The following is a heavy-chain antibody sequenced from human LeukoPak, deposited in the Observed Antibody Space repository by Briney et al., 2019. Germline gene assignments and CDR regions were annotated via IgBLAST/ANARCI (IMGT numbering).Heavy chain of an antibody. V-gene: IGHV3-7*03. CDR2: INEVGSDT. J-gene: IGHJ4*02. CDR1: GWSFSSYW. CDR3: AGEPRQLAY. D-gene: IGHD6-6*01. Sequence: PGKSLRLSCAVSGWSFSSYWMSWVRQVPGKGLEWVSSINEVGSDTRYADSVRGRFTISRDNAKNSLYLQMNSLTVEDTATYYCAGEPRQLAYWGQGTLVTVSS.